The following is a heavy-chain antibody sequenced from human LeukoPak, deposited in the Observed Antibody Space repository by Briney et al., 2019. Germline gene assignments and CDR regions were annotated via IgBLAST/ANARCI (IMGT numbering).Heavy chain of an antibody. V-gene: IGHV3-66*01. CDR3: ARGCCGGDCPRDDDAFDI. J-gene: IGHJ3*02. CDR1: GLTVSRNY. Sequence: GGFLRLSCAASGLTVSRNYMTWVRQAPGKGLEWVSTIYSSGTTYYADSVKGRFAISRDSSKNTLYLQMNSLRADDTAVYYCARGCCGGDCPRDDDAFDIWGQGTTVTVSS. CDR2: IYSSGTT. D-gene: IGHD2-21*02.